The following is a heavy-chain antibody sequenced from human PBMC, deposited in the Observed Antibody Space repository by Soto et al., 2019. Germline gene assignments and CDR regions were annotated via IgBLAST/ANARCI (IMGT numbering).Heavy chain of an antibody. CDR1: GGSISSGSYY. D-gene: IGHD5-18*01. Sequence: PSETLXLTWTVSGGSISSGSYYWGWIRETPGKGLEWIGSIYYSGSTYYNPSLKSRVTISVDTSNNQFSLKLSSVTAADTAVYYCARHADTAMVTFDYWRQGTLVTVSS. CDR2: IYYSGST. CDR3: ARHADTAMVTFDY. J-gene: IGHJ4*02. V-gene: IGHV4-39*01.